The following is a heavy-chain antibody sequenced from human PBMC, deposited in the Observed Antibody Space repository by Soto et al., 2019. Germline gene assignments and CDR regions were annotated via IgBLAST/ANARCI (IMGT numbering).Heavy chain of an antibody. CDR3: ARDPQTRSSGSPNYGMDV. CDR2: VFHSGST. CDR1: GGSIRSGSYY. J-gene: IGHJ6*02. D-gene: IGHD3-22*01. Sequence: PSETLSLTCTVSGGSIRSGSYYWSWVRQQPGKGLEWIGYVFHSGSTYYNPSLKRRVTISADTSKNQFSLKLSSVTAADSAVYYCARDPQTRSSGSPNYGMDVWGQGTTVTVSS. V-gene: IGHV4-31*03.